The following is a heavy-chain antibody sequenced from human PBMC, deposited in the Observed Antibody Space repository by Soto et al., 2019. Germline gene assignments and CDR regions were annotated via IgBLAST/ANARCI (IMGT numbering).Heavy chain of an antibody. CDR3: ARFFVETGYYYYYGMDV. V-gene: IGHV1-69*01. CDR1: GGTFIGYA. J-gene: IGHJ6*02. CDR2: IIPIFGTA. Sequence: SVKVSCKASGGTFIGYASVWVRQAPGQGLEWMGGIIPIFGTANYAQKFQGRVTITADESTSTAYMELSSLRSEDTAVYYCARFFVETGYYYYYGMDVWGQGTTVTVSS. D-gene: IGHD3-3*01.